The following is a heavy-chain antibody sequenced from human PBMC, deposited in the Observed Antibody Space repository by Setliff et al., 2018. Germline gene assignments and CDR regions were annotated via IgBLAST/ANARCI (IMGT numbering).Heavy chain of an antibody. J-gene: IGHJ4*02. V-gene: IGHV4-34*01. CDR1: GGSFSGYY. CDR2: INHSGST. D-gene: IGHD3-22*01. CDR3: AADTFDSNAQAFDY. Sequence: NPSETLSLTCAVYGGSFSGYYWSWIRQPPGKGLEWIGEINHSGSTNYNPSLKTRVTISLDTSKNQFSLKLSSVTVADTAVYYCAADTFDSNAQAFDYWGQGTLVTVSS.